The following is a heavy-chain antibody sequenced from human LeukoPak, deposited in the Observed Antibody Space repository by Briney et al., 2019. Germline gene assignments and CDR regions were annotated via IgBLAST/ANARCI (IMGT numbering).Heavy chain of an antibody. D-gene: IGHD5-18*01. CDR2: INFDGSST. CDR1: GFTLSSYW. V-gene: IGHV3-74*01. J-gene: IGHJ4*02. CDR3: AREEVDTAMALSGAFDY. Sequence: GGSLRLSCAASGFTLSSYWMHWVRQAPGKGLVWVSRINFDGSSTSYADSVKGRFTISRDNAKNTLYLKMNSLRAEDTAVYYCAREEVDTAMALSGAFDYWGQGTLVTVSS.